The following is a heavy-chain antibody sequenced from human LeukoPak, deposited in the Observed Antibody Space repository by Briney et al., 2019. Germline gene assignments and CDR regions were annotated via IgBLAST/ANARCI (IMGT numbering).Heavy chain of an antibody. CDR2: ISSSGSIV. J-gene: IGHJ4*02. V-gene: IGHV3-48*03. D-gene: IGHD2-15*01. Sequence: GGSLRLSCAASGFTFSSYEMNWVRQAPGKGLEWVSYISSSGSIVYYADSVKGRFTISRDNAKNSLYLQMNSLRAEDTAVYYCARAGETTYCSGGSCYALWGQGTLVTVSS. CDR1: GFTFSSYE. CDR3: ARAGETTYCSGGSCYAL.